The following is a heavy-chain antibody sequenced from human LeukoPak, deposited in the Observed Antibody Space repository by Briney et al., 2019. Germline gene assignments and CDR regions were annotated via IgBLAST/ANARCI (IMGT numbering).Heavy chain of an antibody. D-gene: IGHD4-23*01. CDR2: ISYDGSNK. V-gene: IGHV3-30*04. Sequence: PGGSLRLSCAASGFTFSSYAMHWVRQAPGKGLEWVAVISYDGSNKYYADSVKGRFTISRDNSKNTLYLQMNGLRSDDTAVYYCARVGGNFLWFDPWGQGTLVTVSS. J-gene: IGHJ5*02. CDR3: ARVGGNFLWFDP. CDR1: GFTFSSYA.